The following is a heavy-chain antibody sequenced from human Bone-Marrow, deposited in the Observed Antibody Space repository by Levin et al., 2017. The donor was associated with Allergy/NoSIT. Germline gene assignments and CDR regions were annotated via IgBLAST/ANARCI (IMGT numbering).Heavy chain of an antibody. CDR1: GFTFSSYG. J-gene: IGHJ6*02. V-gene: IGHV3-30*18. Sequence: PGGSLRLSCAASGFTFSSYGMHWVRQAPGKGLEWVAVISYDGSNKYYADSVKGRFTISRDNSKNTLYLQMNSLRAEDTAVYYCVKVPLELRFLEWSRSGMDVWGQGTTVTVSS. CDR2: ISYDGSNK. CDR3: VKVPLELRFLEWSRSGMDV. D-gene: IGHD3-3*01.